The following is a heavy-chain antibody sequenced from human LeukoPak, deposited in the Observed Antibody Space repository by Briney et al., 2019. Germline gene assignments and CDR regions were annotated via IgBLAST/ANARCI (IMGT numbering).Heavy chain of an antibody. CDR1: GFTFSSYW. CDR2: INSDGSST. V-gene: IGHV3-74*01. D-gene: IGHD1-26*01. Sequence: GGSLRLSCAASGFTFSSYWMHWVRQAPGKGLVWVSRINSDGSSTSYADSVKGRFTISRDNAKNTLYLQMNSLRAEDTAVYYCAKGLPKWELLGYYFDYWGQGTLVTVSS. CDR3: AKGLPKWELLGYYFDY. J-gene: IGHJ4*02.